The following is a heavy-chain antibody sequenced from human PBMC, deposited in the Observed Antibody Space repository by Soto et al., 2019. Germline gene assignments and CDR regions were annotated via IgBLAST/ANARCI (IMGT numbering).Heavy chain of an antibody. CDR3: AREGGGPDDFWSGYYVQ. CDR2: ISYDASNQ. J-gene: IGHJ4*02. D-gene: IGHD3-3*01. Sequence: QVQLVESGGGVVQPGRSLRLSCTASGFIFSQYVMHWVRQAQGKGLEWVAIISYDASNQYYSDSVRGPFTISSDNSNNTVYIQMNRLSAEDTAVDYCAREGGGPDDFWSGYYVQWGQGTLVTVPS. V-gene: IGHV3-30-3*01. CDR1: GFIFSQYV.